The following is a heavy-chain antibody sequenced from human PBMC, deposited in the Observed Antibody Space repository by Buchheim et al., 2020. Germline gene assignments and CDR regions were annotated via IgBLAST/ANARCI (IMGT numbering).Heavy chain of an antibody. D-gene: IGHD3-22*01. CDR1: GYSFTSYW. V-gene: IGHV5-10-1*03. CDR2: IDPSDSYT. CDR3: ARHTQYYDSSGYGGGGMDV. Sequence: EVQLVQSGAEVKKPGESLRISCKGSGYSFTSYWISWVRQMPGKGLEWMGRIDPSDSYTNYSPSLQGHVTISADQSISPAFLQWSSLKASDTAMYYCARHTQYYDSSGYGGGGMDVWGQGTT. J-gene: IGHJ6*02.